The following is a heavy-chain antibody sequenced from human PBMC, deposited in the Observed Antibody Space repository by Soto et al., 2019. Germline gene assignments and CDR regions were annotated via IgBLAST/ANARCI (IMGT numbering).Heavy chain of an antibody. D-gene: IGHD3-22*01. CDR2: IYYSGST. J-gene: IGHJ4*02. CDR1: GGSISSYY. V-gene: IGHV4-59*01. CDR3: ARFYYDSSGYYSGPDY. Sequence: SETLSLTCTVSGGSISSYYWSWIRQPPGKGLEWIGYIYYSGSTNYNPSLKSRVTISVDTSKNQFSLKLSSVTAADTAVYYCARFYYDSSGYYSGPDYWGQGTLVTVSS.